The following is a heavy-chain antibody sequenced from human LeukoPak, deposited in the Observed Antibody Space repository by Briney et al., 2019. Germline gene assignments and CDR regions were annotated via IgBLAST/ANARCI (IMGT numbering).Heavy chain of an antibody. CDR1: DGSFSGYY. J-gene: IGHJ3*02. V-gene: IGHV4-34*01. CDR2: INHSGST. Sequence: SETLSLTCAVYDGSFSGYYWSWIRQPPGKGLEWIGEINHSGSTNYNPSLKSRVTISVDTSKNQFSLKLSSVTAADTAVYYCASRGPSGSYLVDIWGQGTMVTVSS. CDR3: ASRGPSGSYLVDI. D-gene: IGHD1-26*01.